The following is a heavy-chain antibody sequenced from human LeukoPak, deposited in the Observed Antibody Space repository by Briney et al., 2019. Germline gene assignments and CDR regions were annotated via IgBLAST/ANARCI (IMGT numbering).Heavy chain of an antibody. V-gene: IGHV4-59*01. CDR2: LYYSGST. CDR1: GGSISSYY. D-gene: IGHD4-17*01. CDR3: ARVSTTTSFDY. Sequence: SETLSLTCTVSGGSISSYYWTWIRQPPGKGLEWIGSLYYSGSTNYNPSLKSRVTISVDASKNQFSLKLSSVTAADTAVYYCARVSTTTSFDYWGQGTLVTVSS. J-gene: IGHJ4*02.